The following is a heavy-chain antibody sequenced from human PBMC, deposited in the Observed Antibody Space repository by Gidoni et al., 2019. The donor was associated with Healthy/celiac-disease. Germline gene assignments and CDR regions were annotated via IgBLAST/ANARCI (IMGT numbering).Heavy chain of an antibody. J-gene: IGHJ5*02. V-gene: IGHV4-39*07. CDR1: GGSISSSSYY. CDR3: ARVSPNNWFDP. Sequence: QLQLQESGPGLVKPSETLSLTCTVSGGSISSSSYYWGWIRQPPGKGLEWIGRIYYSGSTYYNPSLKIRVTISVDTSKNQFSLKLSSVTAADTAVYYCARVSPNNWFDPWGQGTLVTVSS. CDR2: IYYSGST.